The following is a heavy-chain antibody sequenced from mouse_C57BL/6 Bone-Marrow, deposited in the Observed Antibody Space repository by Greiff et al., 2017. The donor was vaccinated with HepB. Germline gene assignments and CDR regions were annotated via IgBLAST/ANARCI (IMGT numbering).Heavy chain of an antibody. Sequence: VQLQQSGPELVKPGASVKISCKASGYTFTDYYMNWVKQSNGKSLEWIGDINPNNGGTSSNQKFKGKATVTVDKSSSPAYMELRSLTAEDSAVYYCARSYYGSSFPWYFDVWGTGTTVTVSS. J-gene: IGHJ1*03. D-gene: IGHD1-1*01. V-gene: IGHV1-26*01. CDR2: INPNNGGT. CDR3: ARSYYGSSFPWYFDV. CDR1: GYTFTDYY.